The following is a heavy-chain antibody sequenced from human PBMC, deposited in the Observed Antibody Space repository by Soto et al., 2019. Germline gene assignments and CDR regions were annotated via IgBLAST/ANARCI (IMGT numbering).Heavy chain of an antibody. Sequence: SEALSVTCAVYGGSFSGYYWSWIRQPPGKGLEWIGEINHSGSTNYNPSLKSRVAISVDTSKNQFSLKLSSVTAADTAVYYCGRRSIAAAGLDYWGQGTLVTVS. CDR3: GRRSIAAAGLDY. CDR1: GGSFSGYY. V-gene: IGHV4-34*01. J-gene: IGHJ4*02. D-gene: IGHD6-13*01. CDR2: INHSGST.